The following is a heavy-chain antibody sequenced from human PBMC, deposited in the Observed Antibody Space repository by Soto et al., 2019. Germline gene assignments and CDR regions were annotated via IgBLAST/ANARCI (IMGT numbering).Heavy chain of an antibody. V-gene: IGHV3-30*18. J-gene: IGHJ6*02. CDR2: ISYDGSNK. D-gene: IGHD3-22*01. Sequence: PGGSLRLSCAASGFTFSSYGMHWVRQAPGKGLEWVAVISYDGSNKYYADSVKGRFTISRDNSKNTLYLQMNSLRAEDTAVYYCAKDYYYDSSGYYYPYYYYGMDVWGQGTTVTVSS. CDR1: GFTFSSYG. CDR3: AKDYYYDSSGYYYPYYYYGMDV.